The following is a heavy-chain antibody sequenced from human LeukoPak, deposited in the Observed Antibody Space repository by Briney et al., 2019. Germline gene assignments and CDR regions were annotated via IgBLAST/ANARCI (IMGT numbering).Heavy chain of an antibody. D-gene: IGHD2-21*02. CDR2: INPSGGDT. Sequence: ASVKVSCKASGYTFPSYYMHWLRQAPGQGLEWMGIINPSGGDTSYAQKFQGRLTMTRDTSTNTVYMELTSLRSEDTAVYYCARVVTDNLRLDYWGQGTLVTVSS. CDR1: GYTFPSYY. CDR3: ARVVTDNLRLDY. J-gene: IGHJ4*02. V-gene: IGHV1-46*01.